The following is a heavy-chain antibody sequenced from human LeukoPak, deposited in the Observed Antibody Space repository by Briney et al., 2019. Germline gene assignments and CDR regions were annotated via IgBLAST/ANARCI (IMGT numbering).Heavy chain of an antibody. CDR3: ARVDYADEGWGY. Sequence: ASVKVSCKASGYTFTSYDINWVRQATGQGLEWMGWMNPNSDNTGYAQKFQGRVTMTRNTSISTAYMELSSLRSEDTALYYCARVDYADEGWGYWGQGTLVTVSS. CDR1: GYTFTSYD. V-gene: IGHV1-8*01. J-gene: IGHJ4*02. D-gene: IGHD3-16*01. CDR2: MNPNSDNT.